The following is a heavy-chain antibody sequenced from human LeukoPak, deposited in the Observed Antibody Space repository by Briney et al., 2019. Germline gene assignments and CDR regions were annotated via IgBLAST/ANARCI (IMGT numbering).Heavy chain of an antibody. CDR2: IYYDGNT. Sequence: SETLSLTCNVSGGSISSSSYFGGWIRQPPGKGLEWIGSIYYDGNTYYNPSLKSRVTMSVDTSKNQFSLKLSSVTAADTAVYYCAREGNWNYWFDPWGQGTLVTVSS. J-gene: IGHJ5*02. V-gene: IGHV4-39*07. D-gene: IGHD1-7*01. CDR1: GGSISSSSYF. CDR3: AREGNWNYWFDP.